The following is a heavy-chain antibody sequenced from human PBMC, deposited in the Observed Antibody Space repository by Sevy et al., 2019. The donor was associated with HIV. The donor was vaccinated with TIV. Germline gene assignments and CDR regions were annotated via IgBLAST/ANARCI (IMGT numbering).Heavy chain of an antibody. D-gene: IGHD3-3*01. V-gene: IGHV1-18*01. J-gene: IGHJ6*02. Sequence: ASVKVSCKASGYTLNDYGISWVRQAPGQGLAWIGWVTTYKDSTNYAQNFQGRDTLTTDTSTNTAYMELRSLRSDDTAVYYCARVDPYYEFGDVWGQGTTVTVSS. CDR2: VTTYKDST. CDR3: ARVDPYYEFGDV. CDR1: GYTLNDYG.